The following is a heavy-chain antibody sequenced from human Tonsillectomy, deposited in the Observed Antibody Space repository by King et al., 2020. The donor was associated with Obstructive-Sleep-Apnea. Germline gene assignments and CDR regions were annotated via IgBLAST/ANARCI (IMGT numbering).Heavy chain of an antibody. Sequence: QLVQSGAEVKKPGESLRISCKGSGYSFTSYWISWVRQMSGKGLEWMGRIDPSDSYTNYSPSFQGHVTISADKSISTAYLQWSSLKASDTAMYYCARQNPSGPLGDWFDPWGQGTLVTVSS. CDR2: IDPSDSYT. D-gene: IGHD3-16*01. CDR3: ARQNPSGPLGDWFDP. J-gene: IGHJ5*02. V-gene: IGHV5-10-1*01. CDR1: GYSFTSYW.